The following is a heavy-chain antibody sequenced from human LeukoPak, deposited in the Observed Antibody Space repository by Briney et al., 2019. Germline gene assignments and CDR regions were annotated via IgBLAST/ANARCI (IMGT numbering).Heavy chain of an antibody. D-gene: IGHD3-22*01. CDR1: GGSISGYY. V-gene: IGHV4-59*01. CDR3: ARGGPYYYDTRGYYRSTLVDP. J-gene: IGHJ5*02. Sequence: SETLSLTCTVSGGSISGYYWSWIRQAPRKGLEWIGYIYDRGTTNYSPSLKSRVTISLDTSKNQFSMTLSSVTAADTAVYYCARGGPYYYDTRGYYRSTLVDPWGQGTMVTVSS. CDR2: IYDRGTT.